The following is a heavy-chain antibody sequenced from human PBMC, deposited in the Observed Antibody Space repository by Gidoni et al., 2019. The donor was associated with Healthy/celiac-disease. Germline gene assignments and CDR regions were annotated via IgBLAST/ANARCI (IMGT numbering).Heavy chain of an antibody. Sequence: QVQLVQSGAEVKKPGSSLTVSCKASGGTFSSYAISWVRQAPGQGLEWMGGIIPIFGTANYAQKFQGRVTITADKSTSTAYMELSSLRSEDTAVYYCARDRYSSGWYSIYYYGMDVWGQGTTVTVSS. D-gene: IGHD6-19*01. CDR2: IIPIFGTA. J-gene: IGHJ6*02. CDR1: GGTFSSYA. V-gene: IGHV1-69*06. CDR3: ARDRYSSGWYSIYYYGMDV.